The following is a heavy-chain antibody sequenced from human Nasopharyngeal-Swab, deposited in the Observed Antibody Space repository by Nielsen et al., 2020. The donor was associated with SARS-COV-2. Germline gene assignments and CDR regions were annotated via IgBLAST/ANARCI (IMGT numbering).Heavy chain of an antibody. J-gene: IGHJ6*02. V-gene: IGHV4-61*02. CDR2: IYTSGST. CDR1: GGSITSSNYY. CDR3: ARGADYYDFWSGYPSGMDV. D-gene: IGHD3-3*01. Sequence: SETLSLTCTVSGGSITSSNYYWSWIRQPAGKGLEWIGRIYTSGSTNYNPSLKSRVTMSVDTSKNQFSLKLSSVTAADTAVYYCARGADYYDFWSGYPSGMDVWGQGTTVTVSS.